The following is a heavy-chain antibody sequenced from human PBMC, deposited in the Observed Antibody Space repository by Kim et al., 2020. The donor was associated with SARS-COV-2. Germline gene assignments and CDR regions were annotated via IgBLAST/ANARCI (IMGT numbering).Heavy chain of an antibody. D-gene: IGHD5-12*01. J-gene: IGHJ3*01. CDR1: GFSISDHY. V-gene: IGHV3-72*01. CDR2: SRNRARSYTT. CDR3: VRDGRVVASGYDAFDL. Sequence: GGSLRLSCGASGFSISDHYLDWVRQAPGKGLEWVGRSRNRARSYTTDYAASVKGRFTLSRDNSKNSLYLQMNSLKIEDTAVYYCVRDGRVVASGYDAFDLWGQGTMVTVSS.